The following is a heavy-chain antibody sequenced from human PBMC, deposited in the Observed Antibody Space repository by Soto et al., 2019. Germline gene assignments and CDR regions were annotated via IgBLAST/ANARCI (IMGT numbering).Heavy chain of an antibody. D-gene: IGHD3-22*01. V-gene: IGHV3-30*04. CDR3: AKKASSDSTPYYFAY. J-gene: IGHJ4*02. Sequence: GGSLRLSCAASGFTFSSYAMPCVRQAPGKGLEWVAVICYNGSNKYYADSVKGRFTISRDNSKNTLYLQMNSLRAEDTAVYYCAKKASSDSTPYYFAYRGQGTLVTVSS. CDR2: ICYNGSNK. CDR1: GFTFSSYA.